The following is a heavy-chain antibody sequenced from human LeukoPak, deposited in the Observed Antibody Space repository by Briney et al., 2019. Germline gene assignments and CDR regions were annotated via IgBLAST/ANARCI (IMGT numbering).Heavy chain of an antibody. D-gene: IGHD4-17*01. J-gene: IGHJ1*01. CDR1: GGSFSGYY. V-gene: IGHV4-34*01. Sequence: SETLSLTCAVYGGSFSGYYWSWIRQPPGKGLEWIGEINHSGSTNYNPFLKSRVTILVDTSKNQFSLKLSSVTAADTAVYYCARGHSPVTTKVSYFQHWGQGTLVTVSS. CDR3: ARGHSPVTTKVSYFQH. CDR2: INHSGST.